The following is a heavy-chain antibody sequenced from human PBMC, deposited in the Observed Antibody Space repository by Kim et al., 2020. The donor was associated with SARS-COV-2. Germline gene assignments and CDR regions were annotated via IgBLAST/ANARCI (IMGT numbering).Heavy chain of an antibody. V-gene: IGHV1-3*01. D-gene: IGHD1-26*01. J-gene: IGHJ4*02. CDR3: ARDYSGSYYW. Sequence: NTKYSQKFQGRVTITRDTSASTAYMELSSLRSEDTAVYYCARDYSGSYYWWGQGTLVTVSS. CDR2: NT.